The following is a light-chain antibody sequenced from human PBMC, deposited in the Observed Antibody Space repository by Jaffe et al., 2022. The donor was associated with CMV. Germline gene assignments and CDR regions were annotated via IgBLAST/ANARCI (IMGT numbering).Light chain of an antibody. J-gene: IGLJ3*02. CDR3: AAWDDRLNGWV. V-gene: IGLV1-44*01. CDR1: SSNIGSNS. CDR2: SNN. Sequence: QSVLTQPPSASGTPGQRVTISCSGSSSNIGSNSVNWYQQLPGTAPKLLIYSNNHRPSGVPDRFSGSKSGTSASLAISGLQSEDEADYYCAAWDDRLNGWVFGGGTKLTVL.